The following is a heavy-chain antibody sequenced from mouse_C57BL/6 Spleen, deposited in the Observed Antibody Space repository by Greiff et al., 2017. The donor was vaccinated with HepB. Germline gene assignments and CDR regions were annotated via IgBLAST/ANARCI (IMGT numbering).Heavy chain of an antibody. D-gene: IGHD2-1*01. V-gene: IGHV5-4*01. CDR1: GFTFSSYA. CDR2: ISDGGSYT. CDR3: ARLYYGIYYAMDY. Sequence: EVQVVESGGGLVKPGGSLKLSCAASGFTFSSYAMSWVRQTPEKRLEWVATISDGGSYTYYPDNVKGRFTISRDNAKNNLYLQMSHLKSEDTAMYYCARLYYGIYYAMDYWGQGTSVTVSS. J-gene: IGHJ4*01.